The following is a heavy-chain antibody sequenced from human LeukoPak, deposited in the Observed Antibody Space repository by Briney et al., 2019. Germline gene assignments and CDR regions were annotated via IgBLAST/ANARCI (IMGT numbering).Heavy chain of an antibody. J-gene: IGHJ3*02. V-gene: IGHV3-21*01. CDR1: GFTFSSYS. D-gene: IGHD5-12*01. CDR2: ISSSSSYI. CDR3: AKGYSGYDYAFDI. Sequence: PGGSLRLSCAASGFTFSSYSMNWVRQAPGKGLEWVSSISSSSSYIYYADSVKGRFTISRDNAKNILFLQMNSLRAEDTAVYYCAKGYSGYDYAFDIWGQGTMVTVSS.